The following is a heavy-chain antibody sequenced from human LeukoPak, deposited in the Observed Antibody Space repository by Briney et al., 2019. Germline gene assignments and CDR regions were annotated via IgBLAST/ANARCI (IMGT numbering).Heavy chain of an antibody. D-gene: IGHD6-6*01. V-gene: IGHV3-20*03. J-gene: IGHJ3*02. CDR2: INWNGGST. CDR1: GFTFDDYG. Sequence: GGSLRLSFAASGFTFDDYGMSWVRQAPGKGLEWVSGINWNGGSTGYADSVKGRFTISRDNAKNSLYLQMNSLRAEDTALYYCARDASSSSRSLAYSAFDIWGQGTMVTVSS. CDR3: ARDASSSSRSLAYSAFDI.